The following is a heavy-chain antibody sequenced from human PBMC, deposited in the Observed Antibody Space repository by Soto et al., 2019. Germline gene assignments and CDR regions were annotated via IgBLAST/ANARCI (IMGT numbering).Heavy chain of an antibody. CDR2: IIPILGIA. CDR1: GGTFSSYT. V-gene: IGHV1-69*02. J-gene: IGHJ4*02. D-gene: IGHD5-12*01. CDR3: ASGLYSGYDYLDY. Sequence: QVQLVQSGAEVKKPGSSVKVSCKASGGTFSSYTISWVRQAPGQGLEWMGRIIPILGIANDAQKFQGRVTITADKSTSTAYMELSSLRSEDTAVYYCASGLYSGYDYLDYWGQGTLVTVSS.